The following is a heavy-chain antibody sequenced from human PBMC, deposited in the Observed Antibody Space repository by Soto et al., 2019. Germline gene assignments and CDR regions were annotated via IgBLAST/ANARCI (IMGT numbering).Heavy chain of an antibody. CDR3: ASSTAFSSSWYGIPPDPSHGMDV. J-gene: IGHJ6*02. V-gene: IGHV1-46*01. CDR2: INPSGGIT. CDR1: GYTFTSFY. Sequence: QMQLVQSGAEVKRPGASVRVSCKSSGYTFTSFYIHLVRQAPGQGLEWMGIINPSGGITNFAQRFQGRVTKTRDMSKNTHYMELSSLKSDDTAVYYCASSTAFSSSWYGIPPDPSHGMDVWGQGTTVTGS. D-gene: IGHD6-13*01.